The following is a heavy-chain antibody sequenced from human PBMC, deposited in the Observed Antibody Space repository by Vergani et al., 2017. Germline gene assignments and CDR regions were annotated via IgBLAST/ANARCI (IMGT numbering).Heavy chain of an antibody. CDR3: ARRRYSGSYGGPDAFDI. CDR1: GYSFTSYW. Sequence: EVQLVQSGAEVKKPGESLKISCKGSGYSFTSYWIGWLRQMPGKGLEWMGIIYPGDSDTRYSPSFQGQVTISADKSISTAYLQWSSLNASDTAMYYCARRRYSGSYGGPDAFDIWGQGTMVTVSS. CDR2: IYPGDSDT. J-gene: IGHJ3*02. D-gene: IGHD1-26*01. V-gene: IGHV5-51*01.